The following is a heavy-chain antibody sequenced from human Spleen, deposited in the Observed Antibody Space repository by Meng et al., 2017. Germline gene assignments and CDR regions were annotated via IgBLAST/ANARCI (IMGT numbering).Heavy chain of an antibody. CDR2: IYYIGNT. V-gene: IGHV4-30-4*01. CDR1: GASIYSGDYY. J-gene: IGHJ5*02. Sequence: QVQLQESGPGLVKPSQTLSRTCTVSGASIYSGDYYWSWIRQSPVKGLEWIGYIYYIGNTYYNPSLESRVTISVHSSNNQFSLKLSSVTAADTAVYYCVTHRASTSLFGPWGQGTLVTVSS. CDR3: VTHRASTSLFGP. D-gene: IGHD2-2*01.